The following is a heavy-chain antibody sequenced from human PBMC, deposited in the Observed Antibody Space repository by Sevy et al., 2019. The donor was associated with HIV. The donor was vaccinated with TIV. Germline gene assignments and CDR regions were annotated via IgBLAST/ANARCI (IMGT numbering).Heavy chain of an antibody. J-gene: IGHJ4*02. V-gene: IGHV3-7*03. CDR1: GFIFTGYW. CDR3: ARVGQLSLWY. CDR2: TKQDGGEK. D-gene: IGHD6-6*01. Sequence: GGSLRLSCAASGFIFTGYWMSWVRQAPGKGLEWVANTKQDGGEKYYADSVKGRFTISRDNAKNSLYLQMNSLRAEDTAIYYCARVGQLSLWYCGQGTLVTVSS.